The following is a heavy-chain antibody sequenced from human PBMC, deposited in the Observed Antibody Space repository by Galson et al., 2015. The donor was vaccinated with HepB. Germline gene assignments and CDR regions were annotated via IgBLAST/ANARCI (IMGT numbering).Heavy chain of an antibody. J-gene: IGHJ4*02. CDR3: SREITMVRGGFDY. CDR2: TFYRSKWYY. V-gene: IGHV6-1*01. D-gene: IGHD3-10*01. CDR1: GDSVSSNTAS. Sequence: CAISGDSVSSNTASWDWIRQSPSRGLEWLGKTFYRSKWYYDYAASVRSRITITPDTSRNQFSLHLTSVTPEDSAVYYCSREITMVRGGFDYWGQGILVTVSS.